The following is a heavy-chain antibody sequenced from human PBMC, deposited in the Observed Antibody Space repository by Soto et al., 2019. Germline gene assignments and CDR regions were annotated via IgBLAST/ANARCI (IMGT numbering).Heavy chain of an antibody. CDR1: GYTFTDYY. D-gene: IGHD3-16*01. Sequence: QVQLVQSGAEVKKPGASVKVSCKTSGYTFTDYYMHWVRQAPGQGLEWMGVFSPSGGSATYAQKFQGRVTKTSDTSRMTVYMELSSLRSDDTAVYYCASDGGGEWLWNDYWGQGTLVTVSS. V-gene: IGHV1-46*01. CDR3: ASDGGGEWLWNDY. J-gene: IGHJ4*02. CDR2: FSPSGGSA.